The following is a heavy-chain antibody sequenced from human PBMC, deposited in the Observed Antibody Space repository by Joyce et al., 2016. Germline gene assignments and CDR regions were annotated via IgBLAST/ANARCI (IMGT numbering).Heavy chain of an antibody. CDR2: IGSSGSTK. J-gene: IGHJ4*02. Sequence: EVQLVQSGGGLVQPGGSLRLSCAGSGFIFSKYGINWVRQAPGKGLEWVSFIGSSGSTKQYAVSVEGRFTISRDNGKNSLYLQMNSLRAEDTAVYYCARDGRSSGGDYWGQGNLVTVSS. V-gene: IGHV3-48*01. D-gene: IGHD6-19*01. CDR3: ARDGRSSGGDY. CDR1: GFIFSKYG.